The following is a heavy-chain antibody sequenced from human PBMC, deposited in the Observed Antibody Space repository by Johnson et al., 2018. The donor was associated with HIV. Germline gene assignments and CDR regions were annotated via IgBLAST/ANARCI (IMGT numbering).Heavy chain of an antibody. CDR2: IKSDGSST. CDR1: GFSFSNYW. J-gene: IGHJ3*02. V-gene: IGHV3-74*03. CDR3: VRNDYAFHI. D-gene: IGHD2-21*02. Sequence: VQLVESGGGLVQHGGSLRLSCVVSGFSFSNYWLEWVRQAPGTGLVWVSRIKSDGSSTTYADSVKGRFNISRDNAKNTLYLEMKSLRADDTAVYYCVRNDYAFHIWGQGTVVTVSS.